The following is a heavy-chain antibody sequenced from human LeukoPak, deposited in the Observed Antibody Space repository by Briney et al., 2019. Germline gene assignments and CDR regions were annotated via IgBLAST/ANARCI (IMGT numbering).Heavy chain of an antibody. Sequence: GGSLRLSCAASGFTFSSFEMNWVRQAPGKGLEWVSYISSSGSTIYYADSVKGRFTISRDNAKNSLYLQMSSLRVEDTAVYYCARDRSYGSFNYWGQGTLVTVSS. CDR1: GFTFSSFE. J-gene: IGHJ4*02. CDR2: ISSSGSTI. CDR3: ARDRSYGSFNY. V-gene: IGHV3-48*03. D-gene: IGHD5-18*01.